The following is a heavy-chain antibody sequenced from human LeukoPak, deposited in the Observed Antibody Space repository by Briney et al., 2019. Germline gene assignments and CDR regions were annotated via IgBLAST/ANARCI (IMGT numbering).Heavy chain of an antibody. CDR2: INHNGNVN. J-gene: IGHJ3*01. Sequence: GGSLRLSCAASGFTFSSYWMNWARQAPGKGLEWVASINHNGNVNHYVDSVKGRFTISRDNAKNSLYLQINSLRAEDTAVYYCARSSYSSSSSVWGQGTMVTVSS. CDR3: ARSSYSSSSSV. D-gene: IGHD6-6*01. V-gene: IGHV3-7*03. CDR1: GFTFSSYW.